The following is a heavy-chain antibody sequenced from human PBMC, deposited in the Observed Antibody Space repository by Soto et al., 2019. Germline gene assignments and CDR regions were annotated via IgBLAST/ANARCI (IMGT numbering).Heavy chain of an antibody. CDR3: ASPTTPSYYYYMDV. CDR1: GITFSSYS. V-gene: IGHV3-48*01. J-gene: IGHJ6*03. CDR2: ISSSSSTI. D-gene: IGHD1-1*01. Sequence: SLSASGITFSSYSMNLIRQAPGKGLEWVSYISSSSSTIYYADSVKGRFTISRDNDKNSLYLQMNSLRAEDTAVYYCASPTTPSYYYYMDVWGKGTTVTVSS.